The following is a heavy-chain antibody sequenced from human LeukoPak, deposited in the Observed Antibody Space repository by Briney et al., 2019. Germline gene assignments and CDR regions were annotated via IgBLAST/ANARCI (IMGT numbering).Heavy chain of an antibody. CDR1: GFTFSNAW. Sequence: GGSLRLSCAASGFTFSNAWMSWVRQAPGKGLEWVSGISWNSGSIGYADSVKGRFTISRDNAKNSLYLQMNSLRAEDTALYYCAKDMELGLYSSSWYYWGQGTLVTVSS. CDR2: ISWNSGSI. J-gene: IGHJ4*02. V-gene: IGHV3-9*01. D-gene: IGHD6-13*01. CDR3: AKDMELGLYSSSWYY.